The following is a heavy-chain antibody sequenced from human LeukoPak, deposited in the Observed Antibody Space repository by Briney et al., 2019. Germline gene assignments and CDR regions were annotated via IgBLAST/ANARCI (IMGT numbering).Heavy chain of an antibody. CDR2: ISSSGSTI. D-gene: IGHD6-6*01. J-gene: IGHJ6*03. CDR3: ARPNIAARYYYYMDV. CDR1: GFTFSDYY. V-gene: IGHV3-11*04. Sequence: GGSLRLSCAASGFTFSDYYMSWIRQAPGKGLEWVSYISSSGSTIYYADSVKGRFTISRDNAKNSLYLQMNSLRAEDTAVYYCARPNIAARYYYYMDVWGKGTTVTVSS.